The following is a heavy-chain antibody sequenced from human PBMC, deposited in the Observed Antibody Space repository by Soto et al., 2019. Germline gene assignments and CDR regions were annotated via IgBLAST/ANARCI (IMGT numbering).Heavy chain of an antibody. V-gene: IGHV4-30-4*01. CDR1: GGSISSGDYY. D-gene: IGHD6-19*01. J-gene: IGHJ4*02. CDR2: IYYSGST. Sequence: SETLSLTCTVSGGSISSGDYYWSWIRQPPGKGLEWIGYIYYSGSTYYNPSLKSRVTISVDTSKNQFSLKLSSVTAADTAVYYCATKLSSGWSPFDYWGQGTLVTVSS. CDR3: ATKLSSGWSPFDY.